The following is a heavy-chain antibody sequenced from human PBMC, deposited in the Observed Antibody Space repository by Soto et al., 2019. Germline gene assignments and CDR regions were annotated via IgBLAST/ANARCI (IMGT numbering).Heavy chain of an antibody. J-gene: IGHJ5*02. CDR3: ARGGVINWFDP. Sequence: QVQLQESGPGLVKPSQTLSLTCTVSGGSISSGGYYWSWIRQHPGNGLEWIGYIYYSGSTYYTPSLKCRVTIPVDTSKNQCSLKRSSGTAADTAVYYCARGGVINWFDPWGQGTLVTVSS. V-gene: IGHV4-31*03. CDR2: IYYSGST. CDR1: GGSISSGGYY. D-gene: IGHD3-16*01.